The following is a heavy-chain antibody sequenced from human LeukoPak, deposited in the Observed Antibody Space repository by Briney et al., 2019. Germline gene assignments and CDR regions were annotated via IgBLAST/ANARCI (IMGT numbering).Heavy chain of an antibody. CDR3: VRDSFYTGYDRGFGY. J-gene: IGHJ4*02. D-gene: IGHD5-12*01. V-gene: IGHV3-64*02. Sequence: GGSLRLSCATSGFTFSDHALPWVRQAPGMGLQYVSAISRNGTRTFYADSVKDRFTISRDNSTKTLYLQMGSLRVEDMGVYYCVRDSFYTGYDRGFGYWGQGTLVTVSS. CDR1: GFTFSDHA. CDR2: ISRNGTRT.